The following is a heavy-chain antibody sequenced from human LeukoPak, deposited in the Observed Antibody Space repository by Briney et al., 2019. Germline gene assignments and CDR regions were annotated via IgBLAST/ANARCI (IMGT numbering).Heavy chain of an antibody. V-gene: IGHV1-46*01. CDR1: GYTFTSYY. J-gene: IGHJ4*02. Sequence: GASVKVSCKASGYTFTSYYVHWVRQAPGQGLEWMGIINPSGGSTSYAQKFQGRVTMTRDTSTSTVYMELSSRRSEDTAVYYCARDVGQDSSSWKRYYFDYWGQGTLVTVSS. CDR3: ARDVGQDSSSWKRYYFDY. CDR2: INPSGGST. D-gene: IGHD6-13*01.